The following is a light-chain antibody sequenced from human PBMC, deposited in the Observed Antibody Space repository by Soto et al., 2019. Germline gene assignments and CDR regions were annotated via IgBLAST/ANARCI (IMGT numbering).Light chain of an antibody. CDR2: DTS. J-gene: IGKJ1*01. CDR1: QSVRSSY. Sequence: EIVLTQSPGTLSLSPGERAILSCRASQSVRSSYVAWYHQKPGQAPRLLIYDTSNRATGIPARFSGRGFGTDFTLTISRLEPEDFAVYYCQHSGDFRWTFGQGTKV. V-gene: IGKV3-20*01. CDR3: QHSGDFRWT.